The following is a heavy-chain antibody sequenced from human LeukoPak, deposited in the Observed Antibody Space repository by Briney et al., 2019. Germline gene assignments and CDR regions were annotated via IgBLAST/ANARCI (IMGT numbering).Heavy chain of an antibody. J-gene: IGHJ4*02. D-gene: IGHD5-18*01. Sequence: ASVKVSCKASGYTFTSYAMHWVRQAPGQRLEWMGWINAGNGNTRYSQKFQGRVTITRDTSASTAYMELSSLRSEDTAVYYCARGRYSYGPTFDYWGQGTLVTVSS. CDR2: INAGNGNT. CDR3: ARGRYSYGPTFDY. V-gene: IGHV1-3*01. CDR1: GYTFTSYA.